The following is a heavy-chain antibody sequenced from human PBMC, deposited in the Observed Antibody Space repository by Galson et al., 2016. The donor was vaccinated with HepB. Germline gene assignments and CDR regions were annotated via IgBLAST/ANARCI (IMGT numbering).Heavy chain of an antibody. D-gene: IGHD1-26*01. CDR1: GHTFTSYD. V-gene: IGHV1-8*01. Sequence: SVKVSCKAAGHTFTSYDINWVRQATGQGLEWMGWMNTNSGITGYAQSGITGYAQKFQGRVTMTRDASINTAYLELSSLRYEDTAVDYCARGPLAPYSRSLDHWGQGTLVTVSS. CDR2: MNTNSGITGYAQSGIT. J-gene: IGHJ4*02. CDR3: ARGPLAPYSRSLDH.